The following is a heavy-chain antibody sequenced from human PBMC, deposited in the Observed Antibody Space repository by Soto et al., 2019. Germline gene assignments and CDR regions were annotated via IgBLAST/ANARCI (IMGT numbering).Heavy chain of an antibody. CDR2: IYYSGST. CDR1: GGSMSSYY. CDR3: ASRYGTVFDY. D-gene: IGHD1-7*01. Sequence: QVQLQESGPGLVKPSETLSLTCTVSGGSMSSYYWSWIRQPPGKGLEWIGYIYYSGSTNYNPSLKSRVTIAVDTSKNQLSLKPSSVAAADTAVYYCASRYGTVFDYWGQGSLVTVSS. V-gene: IGHV4-59*01. J-gene: IGHJ4*02.